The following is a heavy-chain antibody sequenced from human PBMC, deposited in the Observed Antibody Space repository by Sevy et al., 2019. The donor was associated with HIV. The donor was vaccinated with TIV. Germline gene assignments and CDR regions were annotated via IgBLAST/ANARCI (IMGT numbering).Heavy chain of an antibody. Sequence: GGSLRLSCATSGFLFSSYALHWFRQAPGKGLQWVAVISYDRSNKYHADSVKGRFTNSRDISKSTLYLQMNSLRAEDTAVYYSANTGWIGGSYYGKSWYYFDYWGQGTKVVVSS. CDR2: ISYDRSNK. V-gene: IGHV3-30-3*01. D-gene: IGHD1-26*01. CDR3: ANTGWIGGSYYGKSWYYFDY. CDR1: GFLFSSYA. J-gene: IGHJ4*02.